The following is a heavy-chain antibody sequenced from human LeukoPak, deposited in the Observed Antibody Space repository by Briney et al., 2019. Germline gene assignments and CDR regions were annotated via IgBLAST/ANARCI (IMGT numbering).Heavy chain of an antibody. J-gene: IGHJ4*02. Sequence: GGSLRLSCEGSGFTFSNYPMNWVRQAPGKGLEWVSSISSSSNFIYYADSVRGRFTISRDNAKNSLYLQMNSLTAEDTAVYYCARDYYDSDGFYYLPDYWGQGTLVTVSS. D-gene: IGHD3-22*01. CDR1: GFTFSNYP. V-gene: IGHV3-21*01. CDR3: ARDYYDSDGFYYLPDY. CDR2: ISSSSNFI.